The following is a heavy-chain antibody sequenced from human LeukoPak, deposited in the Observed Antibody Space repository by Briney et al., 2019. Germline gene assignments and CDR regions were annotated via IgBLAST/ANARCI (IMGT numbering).Heavy chain of an antibody. CDR3: ARGGYGPGSHYRY. J-gene: IGHJ4*02. CDR2: IEHTGSL. CDR1: AGSFTGYY. D-gene: IGHD3-10*01. Sequence: SETLSLTCAVNAGSFTGYYWSWIRQPPGGGLEWIGEIEHTGSLSYNRSLRSRVAISVDTFKNQFSLNLRSVTAADRAIYYCARGGYGPGSHYRYWGQGTLVTVSS. V-gene: IGHV4-34*01.